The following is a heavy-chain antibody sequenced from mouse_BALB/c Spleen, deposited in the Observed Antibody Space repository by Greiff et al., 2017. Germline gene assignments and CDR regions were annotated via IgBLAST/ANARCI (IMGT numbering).Heavy chain of an antibody. CDR2: IDPETGGT. Sequence: QVQLQQSGAELVRPGASVTLSCKASGYTFTDYEMHWVKQTPVHGLEWIGAIDPETGGTAYNQKFKGKATLTADKSSSTAYMELRSLTSEDSAVYYCTRSGGWLLLFDDWGQGTTLTVSS. D-gene: IGHD2-3*01. CDR3: TRSGGWLLLFDD. CDR1: GYTFTDYE. J-gene: IGHJ2*01. V-gene: IGHV1-15*01.